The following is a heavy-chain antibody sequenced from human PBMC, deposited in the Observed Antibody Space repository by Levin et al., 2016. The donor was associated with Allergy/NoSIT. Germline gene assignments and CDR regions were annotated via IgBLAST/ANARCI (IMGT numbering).Heavy chain of an antibody. Sequence: SETLSLTCAVSGGPISSDGFSWSWIRQPPGKGLEWIGNIYHSGGAYYNPSLKSRVTISVDRSKNQFSLKVTSVTAADTAVYYCARVTRNWFDPWGQGALVTVSS. CDR2: IYHSGGA. CDR1: GGPISSDGFS. J-gene: IGHJ5*02. CDR3: ARVTRNWFDP. V-gene: IGHV4-30-2*01.